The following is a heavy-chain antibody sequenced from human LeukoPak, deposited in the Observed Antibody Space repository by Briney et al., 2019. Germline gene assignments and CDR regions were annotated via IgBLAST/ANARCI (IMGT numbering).Heavy chain of an antibody. CDR1: GSTFSSYN. CDR2: IKSDGSST. D-gene: IGHD6-13*01. J-gene: IGHJ4*02. V-gene: IGHV3-74*01. Sequence: GGSLGLSCAASGSTFSSYNMNWVRQAPGKGPVWVSRIKSDGSSTRFADSVQGRFTISRDNGKNTLYLQMNSQRAEDTAVYYCARGGDSSNWYPGYFDYWGQGALVTVSS. CDR3: ARGGDSSNWYPGYFDY.